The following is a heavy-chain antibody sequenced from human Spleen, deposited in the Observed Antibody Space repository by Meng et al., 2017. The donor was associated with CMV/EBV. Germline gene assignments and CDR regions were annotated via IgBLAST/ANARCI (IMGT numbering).Heavy chain of an antibody. V-gene: IGHV3-7*04. CDR3: ARGAGGY. D-gene: IGHD3-16*01. CDR1: GLTFSTYW. J-gene: IGHJ4*02. Sequence: GGSLRLSCAASGLTFSTYWMSWVRQAPGKGLEWVANIKPDGSESYSLDSVKGRFTISRDNAKNSLFLQMNSMRGEDTAVYYCARGAGGYWGQGTLVTV. CDR2: IKPDGSES.